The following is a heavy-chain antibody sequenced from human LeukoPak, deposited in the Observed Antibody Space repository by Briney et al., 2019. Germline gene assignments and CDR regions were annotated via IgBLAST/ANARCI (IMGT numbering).Heavy chain of an antibody. CDR3: ARVDTVRGPGDRLYYYYGMDV. J-gene: IGHJ6*02. CDR2: INHSGST. Sequence: PSETLSLTCAVYGGSFSGYYWSWIRQPPGKGLEWIGEINHSGSTNYNPSLKSRVTISVDTSKNQFSLKLSSVTAADTAVYYCARVDTVRGPGDRLYYYYGMDVWGQGTTVTVSS. CDR1: GGSFSGYY. D-gene: IGHD3-10*01. V-gene: IGHV4-34*01.